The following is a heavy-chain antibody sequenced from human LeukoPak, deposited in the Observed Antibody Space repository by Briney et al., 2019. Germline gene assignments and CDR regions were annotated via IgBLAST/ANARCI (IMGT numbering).Heavy chain of an antibody. CDR3: AGTSSSWYQKIDY. CDR2: INHSGAS. V-gene: IGHV4-34*01. J-gene: IGHJ4*02. D-gene: IGHD6-13*01. CDR1: GGSLRDYY. Sequence: PSETLSLTCAVYGGSLRDYYWAWIRQAPGEGLEWIGEINHSGASNYNPSLKSRVSLSVDTPKNQFSLMLRFVTAADTAVYYCAGTSSSWYQKIDYWGQGTLVTVSS.